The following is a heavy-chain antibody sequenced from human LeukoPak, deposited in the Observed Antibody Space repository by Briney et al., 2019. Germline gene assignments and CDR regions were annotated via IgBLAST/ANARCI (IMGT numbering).Heavy chain of an antibody. Sequence: SETLSLTCTVSGGSISSYYWSWIRQPPGKGLEWIGYIYYSGSTNYNPSLKSRVTISVNTSKNQFSLKLSSVTAADTAVYYCAGHGVRRVIHYWGQGTLVTVSS. CDR3: AGHGVRRVIHY. D-gene: IGHD3-10*01. J-gene: IGHJ4*02. V-gene: IGHV4-59*01. CDR1: GGSISSYY. CDR2: IYYSGST.